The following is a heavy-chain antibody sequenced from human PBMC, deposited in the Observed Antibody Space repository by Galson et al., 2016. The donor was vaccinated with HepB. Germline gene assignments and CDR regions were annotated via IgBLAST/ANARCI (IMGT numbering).Heavy chain of an antibody. J-gene: IGHJ5*02. CDR3: ARERGIPVAGTRGNWFDP. CDR1: GYTFTDYY. Sequence: SVKVSCKASGYTFTDYYMHWVRRAPGQGLEWMGWINPNSGGTNYAQKFQGRVTMTRATSISTAYMELSRLRSDDTAVYYCARERGIPVAGTRGNWFDPWGQGTLVTVSS. D-gene: IGHD6-19*01. V-gene: IGHV1-2*02. CDR2: INPNSGGT.